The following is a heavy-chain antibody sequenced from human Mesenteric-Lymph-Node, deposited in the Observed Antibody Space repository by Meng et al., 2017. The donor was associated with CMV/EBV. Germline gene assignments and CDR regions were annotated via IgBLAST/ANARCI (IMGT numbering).Heavy chain of an antibody. J-gene: IGHJ6*02. CDR3: AKWLLSSYYGMDV. CDR1: GFTFSDFY. D-gene: IGHD2-15*01. V-gene: IGHV3-11*04. CDR2: VGPGGKTV. Sequence: GESLKISCAASGFTFSDFYMSWIRQAPGKGLEWLSYVGPGGKTVYYADAVKGRFTISRDNSKNTLYLQMNSLRAEDTAVYYCAKWLLSSYYGMDVWGQGTTVTVSS.